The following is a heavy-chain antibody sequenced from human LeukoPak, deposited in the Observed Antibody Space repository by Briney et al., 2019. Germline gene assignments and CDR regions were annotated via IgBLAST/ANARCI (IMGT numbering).Heavy chain of an antibody. CDR3: ARVQGRDCSGGSCYYFDY. Sequence: SVKVSRKASGGTFSSYAISWVRQAPEQGLEWMGGIIPIFGTANYAQKFQGRVTITTDESTSTAYMELSSLRSEDTAVYYCARVQGRDCSGGSCYYFDYWGQGTLVTVSS. D-gene: IGHD2-15*01. CDR2: IIPIFGTA. CDR1: GGTFSSYA. J-gene: IGHJ4*02. V-gene: IGHV1-69*05.